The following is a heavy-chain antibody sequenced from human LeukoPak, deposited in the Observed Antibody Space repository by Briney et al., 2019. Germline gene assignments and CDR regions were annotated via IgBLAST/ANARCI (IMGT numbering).Heavy chain of an antibody. V-gene: IGHV1-18*01. J-gene: IGHJ1*01. CDR2: ISAYNGST. CDR3: ARDYYYYGSGSFQH. D-gene: IGHD3-10*01. CDR1: GYTFTSYG. Sequence: GASVKVSCKASGYTFTSYGISWVRQAPGQGLEWMGWISAYNGSTNYAQKLQGRVTMTTDTSTSTAYMELRSLRSDDTAVYYCARDYYYYGSGSFQHWGQGTLVTVSS.